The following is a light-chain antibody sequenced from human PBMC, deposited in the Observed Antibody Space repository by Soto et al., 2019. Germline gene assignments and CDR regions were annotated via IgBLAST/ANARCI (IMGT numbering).Light chain of an antibody. Sequence: DIQMTQSPSTLSGSVGDRVTITCRASQTISSWLAWYQQKPGKAPKLLIYKASTLKSGVPSRFSGSGSGTEFTLTISSLQPDDFVTYYCQHYNSYSEAFGQGTKVERK. J-gene: IGKJ1*01. CDR2: KAS. V-gene: IGKV1-5*03. CDR1: QTISSW. CDR3: QHYNSYSEA.